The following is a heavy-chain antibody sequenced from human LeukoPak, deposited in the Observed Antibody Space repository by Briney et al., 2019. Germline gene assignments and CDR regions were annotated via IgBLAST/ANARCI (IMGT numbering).Heavy chain of an antibody. J-gene: IGHJ3*02. CDR2: ISGSGGST. CDR3: AKDLTRVVPGDDAFDI. CDR1: GFTFTSYA. Sequence: QPGGSLRLSCAASGFTFTSYAMSWVHQAPGKGLEWVSAISGSGGSTYYADSVKGRFTISRDNSKNTLYLQMNSLRAEDTAVYYCAKDLTRVVPGDDAFDIWGQGTMVTVSS. D-gene: IGHD2-2*01. V-gene: IGHV3-23*01.